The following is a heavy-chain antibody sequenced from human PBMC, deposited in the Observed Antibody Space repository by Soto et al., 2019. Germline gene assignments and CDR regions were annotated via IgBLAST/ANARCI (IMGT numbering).Heavy chain of an antibody. Sequence: QVQLQQWGAGLLKPSETLSLTCAVYGGSFSGYCWTWIRQAPGKGLEWIGEINHSGGTNYNSSLKSRVTISADTSKNQFSLLLNSVTAADPAVYYCARDRHYYHFWGGYQNEGPYGMDVWGQGTTVTVSS. V-gene: IGHV4-34*02. CDR3: ARDRHYYHFWGGYQNEGPYGMDV. D-gene: IGHD3-3*02. CDR2: INHSGGT. CDR1: GGSFSGYC. J-gene: IGHJ6*02.